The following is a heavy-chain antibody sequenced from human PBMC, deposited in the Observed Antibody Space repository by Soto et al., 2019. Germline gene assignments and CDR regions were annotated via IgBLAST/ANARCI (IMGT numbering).Heavy chain of an antibody. Sequence: EVQLLESGGGLVQPGGSLRLSCAASGFTFSSYAMSWVRQAPGKGLEWVSAISGSGGSTYYADSVKGRFTICRDNSKNTLYLQMNSLRAEDTAVDYCAKDGSRDGYIPFDYWGQGTLVTVSS. CDR1: GFTFSSYA. CDR2: ISGSGGST. V-gene: IGHV3-23*01. J-gene: IGHJ4*02. D-gene: IGHD5-12*01. CDR3: AKDGSRDGYIPFDY.